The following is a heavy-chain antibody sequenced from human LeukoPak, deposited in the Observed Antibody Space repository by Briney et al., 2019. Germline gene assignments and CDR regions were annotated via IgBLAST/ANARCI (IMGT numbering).Heavy chain of an antibody. CDR1: VFIFRSYH. Sequence: GGSLRLSCAVSVFIFRSYHMNWVRQAPGKGVEWVSYIRYSSTIYYADSVKGRFTISRDNAKNSLYLQMNSLRAEDTAVYYCARVRGTAWHFDYWGRGALVTVSS. D-gene: IGHD2-21*02. J-gene: IGHJ4*02. CDR3: ARVRGTAWHFDY. CDR2: IRYSSTI. V-gene: IGHV3-48*01.